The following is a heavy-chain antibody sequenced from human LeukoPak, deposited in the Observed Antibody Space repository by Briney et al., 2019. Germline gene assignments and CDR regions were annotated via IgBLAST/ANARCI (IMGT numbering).Heavy chain of an antibody. CDR2: IYYSGST. D-gene: IGHD3-22*01. CDR3: ANEVRYYYDSSGYTDYYYYMNV. V-gene: IGHV4-39*07. J-gene: IGHJ6*03. Sequence: SETLSLTCTVSGGSISSSSYYWGWIRQPPGKGLEWIGSIYYSGSTYYNPSLKSRVTISVDKSKNQFSLKLSSVTAADTAVYYCANEVRYYYDSSGYTDYYYYMNVWGKGTTVTVSS. CDR1: GGSISSSSYY.